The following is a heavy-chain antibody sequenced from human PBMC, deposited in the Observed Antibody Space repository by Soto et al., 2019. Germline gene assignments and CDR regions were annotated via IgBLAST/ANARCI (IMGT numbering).Heavy chain of an antibody. CDR3: ARGPWDSSSSAEYFQH. CDR1: GGTFSSYA. CDR2: IIPIFGAA. Sequence: QVQLVQSGAEVKKPGSSVKVSCKASGGTFSSYAISWVRQAPGQGLEWMGGIIPIFGAANYAQKFQGRVTSTADESTSPAYMELSSLRSEDTAVYYCARGPWDSSSSAEYFQHWGQGTLVTVSS. V-gene: IGHV1-69*12. D-gene: IGHD6-6*01. J-gene: IGHJ1*01.